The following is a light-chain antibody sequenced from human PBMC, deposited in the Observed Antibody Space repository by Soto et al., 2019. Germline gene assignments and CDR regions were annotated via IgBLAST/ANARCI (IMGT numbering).Light chain of an antibody. CDR2: EAA. V-gene: IGKV1-5*03. CDR1: QYIHNY. J-gene: IGKJ1*01. Sequence: DIQMTQSPSTLSASVGDRVTITCRASQYIHNYLAWYQQKPGEAPKLLIYEAANLESGVPSRFIGSGTGTEFTLTISNLQPDDFATYYCQQSNNYPWTFGQGTRVEI. CDR3: QQSNNYPWT.